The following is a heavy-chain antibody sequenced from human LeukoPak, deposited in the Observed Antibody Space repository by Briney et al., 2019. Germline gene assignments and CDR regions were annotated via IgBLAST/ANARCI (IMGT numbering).Heavy chain of an antibody. V-gene: IGHV1-2*02. CDR2: INPNSGGT. CDR3: ARDLGLCGSCYSN. Sequence: ASVKVSCKASGYTFTGYYMHWVRQAPGQGLEWMGWINPNSGGTNYAQKFQGRVTMTRDTSISTAYMELSRLRSDDTAVYYCARDLGLCGSCYSNWGQGTLVTVSS. D-gene: IGHD2-15*01. CDR1: GYTFTGYY. J-gene: IGHJ4*02.